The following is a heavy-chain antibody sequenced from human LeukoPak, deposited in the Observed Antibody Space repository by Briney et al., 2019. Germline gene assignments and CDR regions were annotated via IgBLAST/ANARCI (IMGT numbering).Heavy chain of an antibody. CDR1: GGTFSSYA. J-gene: IGHJ4*02. D-gene: IGHD2-2*01. V-gene: IGHV1-69*04. CDR2: IIPILGIA. CDR3: ASDPGIIVVVPADY. Sequence: SVKVSCKASGGTFSSYAISWVRQAPGQGLEWMGRIIPILGIANYAQKFQGRVTITADKSTSTAYMELSSLRSEDTAVYYCASDPGIIVVVPADYWGQGTLVTVSS.